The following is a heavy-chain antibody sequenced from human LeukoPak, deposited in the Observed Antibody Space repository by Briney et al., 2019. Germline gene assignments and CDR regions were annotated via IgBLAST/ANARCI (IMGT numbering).Heavy chain of an antibody. CDR1: GGSISSGNYY. CDR3: ARGHCSSTSCPGHYYYYYMDV. V-gene: IGHV4-61*02. J-gene: IGHJ6*03. CDR2: IYASGST. D-gene: IGHD2-2*01. Sequence: SETLSLTCTVSGGSISSGNYYWSWIRQPAGRGLQWIGRIYASGSTNYNPSLKSRVTISVDTSKNQFSLKLSSVTAADTAVYYCARGHCSSTSCPGHYYYYYMDVWGKGTTVTVSS.